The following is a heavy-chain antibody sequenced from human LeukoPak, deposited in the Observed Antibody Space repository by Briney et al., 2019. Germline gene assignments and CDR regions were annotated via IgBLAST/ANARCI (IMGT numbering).Heavy chain of an antibody. CDR2: INHSGST. V-gene: IGHV4-34*01. Sequence: SETLSLTCAVYGGSFSGYYWSWIRQPPGKGLEWIGEINHSGSTNYNPSLKSRVTISVDTSKNQFSLKLSSVTAADTAVYYCARGGAGYYDFWSGYYSGNYYMDVWGKGTTVTVSS. D-gene: IGHD3-3*01. CDR3: ARGGAGYYDFWSGYYSGNYYMDV. CDR1: GGSFSGYY. J-gene: IGHJ6*03.